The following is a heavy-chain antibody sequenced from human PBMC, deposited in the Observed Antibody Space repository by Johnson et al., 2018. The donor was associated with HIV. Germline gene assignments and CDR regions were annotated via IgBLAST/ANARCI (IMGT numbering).Heavy chain of an antibody. V-gene: IGHV3-7*05. CDR3: ARESGGSYYRDAFDI. D-gene: IGHD1-26*01. CDR1: GFTFSSYW. J-gene: IGHJ3*02. CDR2: IKQDGSEK. Sequence: EVQLVESGGGLVQPGGSLRLSCAASGFTFSSYWMSWVRQAPGKGLEWVAIIKQDGSEKYYVDSVKGRFTISRDNAKNSLYLQMNSLRAEDTAVYYCARESGGSYYRDAFDIWGQGTMVTVSS.